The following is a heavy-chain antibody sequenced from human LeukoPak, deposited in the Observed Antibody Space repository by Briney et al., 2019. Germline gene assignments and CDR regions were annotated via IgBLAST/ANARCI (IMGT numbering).Heavy chain of an antibody. J-gene: IGHJ4*02. CDR2: ISGSGGST. V-gene: IGHV3-23*01. D-gene: IGHD3-3*01. Sequence: GGSLRLSCAASGFTFSSYAMSWVRQAPGKGLEWVSGISGSGGSTYYADSVKGRFNISRDNSKNTLYLQMNSLRAEDTAVYYCARAATKSRTIFGVAYFDYWGQGTLVTVSS. CDR3: ARAATKSRTIFGVAYFDY. CDR1: GFTFSSYA.